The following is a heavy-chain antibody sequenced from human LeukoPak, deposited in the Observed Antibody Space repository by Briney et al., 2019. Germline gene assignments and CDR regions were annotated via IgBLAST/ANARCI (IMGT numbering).Heavy chain of an antibody. V-gene: IGHV3-15*01. CDR2: IKSKTDGGTT. Sequence: GGSLRLSCAASGFSFSLYPMSWVRQAPGKGLEWVGRIKSKTDGGTTDYAAPVKGRFTISRDDSKNTLYLQMNSLKTEDTAVYYCTTDAGYSSRWYNYWGQGTLVTVSS. CDR3: TTDAGYSSRWYNY. J-gene: IGHJ4*02. D-gene: IGHD6-13*01. CDR1: GFSFSLYP.